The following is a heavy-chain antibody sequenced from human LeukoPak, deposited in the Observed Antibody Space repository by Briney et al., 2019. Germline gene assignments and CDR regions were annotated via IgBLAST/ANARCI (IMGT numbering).Heavy chain of an antibody. CDR3: ARAGYSYEGRFDY. CDR1: GGSISSYY. J-gene: IGHJ4*02. Sequence: SETLSLTCTVSGGSISSYYWSWIRQPPGKGLEWIGYIYYSGSTNYNPSLKSRVTISVDTSKNQFSLKLSSVTAADTAVYYCARAGYSYEGRFDYWGQGTLVTASS. CDR2: IYYSGST. V-gene: IGHV4-59*01. D-gene: IGHD5-18*01.